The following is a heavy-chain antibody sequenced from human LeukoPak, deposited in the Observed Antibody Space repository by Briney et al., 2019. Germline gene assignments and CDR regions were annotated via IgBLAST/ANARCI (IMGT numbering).Heavy chain of an antibody. CDR1: VFTFSSYE. D-gene: IGHD6-13*01. V-gene: IGHV3-48*03. CDR3: ARSYSSTWYLYYFDY. CDR2: ISSSGTTI. Sequence: PGGSLRLSCAASVFTFSSYEMNWVRQAPGEGVEWISYISSSGTTIYYADSVRGRFTISRDNAKNTLYLQMNSLRAEDTAVYYCARSYSSTWYLYYFDYWGQGTLVTVSS. J-gene: IGHJ4*02.